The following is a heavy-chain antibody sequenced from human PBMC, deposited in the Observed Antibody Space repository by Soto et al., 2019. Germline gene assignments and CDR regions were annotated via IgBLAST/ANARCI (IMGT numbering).Heavy chain of an antibody. Sequence: PSETLSLTCAVYGGSFSGYQWTWIRQPPGKGLEWIGYIYYSGSTNYNPSLKSRVTISVDTSKNQFSLKLSSVTAADTAVYYCARLAQLDWFDPWGQGTLVTVSS. CDR1: GGSFSGYQ. V-gene: IGHV4-59*01. J-gene: IGHJ5*02. D-gene: IGHD6-6*01. CDR2: IYYSGST. CDR3: ARLAQLDWFDP.